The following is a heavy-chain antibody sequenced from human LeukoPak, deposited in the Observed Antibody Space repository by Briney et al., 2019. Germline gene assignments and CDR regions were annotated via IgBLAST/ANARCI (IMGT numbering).Heavy chain of an antibody. CDR3: AKKIKAAHYSSGCFDY. CDR2: ISGSGGST. D-gene: IGHD6-19*01. CDR1: GFTFSSCA. J-gene: IGHJ4*02. V-gene: IGHV3-23*01. Sequence: GGSLRLSCAASGFTFSSCAMSWVRQAPGKGLEWVSAISGSGGSTYYADSVKGRFTISRDNSKNTLYLQMHSLRADDTAVYYCAKKIKAAHYSSGCFDYWGQGALVTVSS.